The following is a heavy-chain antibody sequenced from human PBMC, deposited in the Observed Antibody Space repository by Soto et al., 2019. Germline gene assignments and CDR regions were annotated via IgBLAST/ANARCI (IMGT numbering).Heavy chain of an antibody. Sequence: SQTLSLTCAVSGDSVSSNSAVWNWIRQSPSRGLEWLGRTYYRSQWYYDSAVSVKSRITINPDTSKNQLSLQLNSVTPEDTAVYYCVRSSNWSFDSWGQGTLVTVSS. D-gene: IGHD6-13*01. V-gene: IGHV6-1*01. CDR1: GDSVSSNSAV. J-gene: IGHJ4*02. CDR3: VRSSNWSFDS. CDR2: TYYRSQWYY.